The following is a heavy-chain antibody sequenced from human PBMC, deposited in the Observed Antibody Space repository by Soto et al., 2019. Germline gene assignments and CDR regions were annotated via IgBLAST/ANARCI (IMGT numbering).Heavy chain of an antibody. Sequence: SVKVSCKASGGTFSSYAISWVRQAPGQGLEWMGGIIPIFGTANYAQKFQGRVTITADESTSTAYMELSSLRSEDTAVYYCASDPYYGGNSWGVWGQGTPIPVSS. CDR1: GGTFSSYA. J-gene: IGHJ4*02. CDR3: ASDPYYGGNSWGV. CDR2: IIPIFGTA. V-gene: IGHV1-69*13. D-gene: IGHD4-17*01.